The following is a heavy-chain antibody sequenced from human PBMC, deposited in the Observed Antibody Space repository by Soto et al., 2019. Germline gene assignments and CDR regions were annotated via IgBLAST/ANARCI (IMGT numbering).Heavy chain of an antibody. D-gene: IGHD6-6*01. CDR3: ARDSASYSSSSGSYWYFDL. J-gene: IGHJ2*01. CDR1: GFTFSSYS. Sequence: EVQLVESGGGLVPPGGSLRLSCAASGFTFSSYSMNWVRQAPGKGLEWVSYISSGSATIYYADSVKGRFTISRDNAKNSLYLQLNSLRDEDTAVYYCARDSASYSSSSGSYWYFDLWGRGTLVIVSS. V-gene: IGHV3-48*02. CDR2: ISSGSATI.